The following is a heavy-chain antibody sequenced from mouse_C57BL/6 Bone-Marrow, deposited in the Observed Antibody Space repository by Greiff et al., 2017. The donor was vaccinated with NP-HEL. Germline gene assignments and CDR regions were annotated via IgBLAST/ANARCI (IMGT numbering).Heavy chain of an antibody. CDR3: ARHYYSNYFDY. CDR2: IRSGGSYT. J-gene: IGHJ2*01. D-gene: IGHD2-5*01. CDR1: GFTFSSYG. Sequence: EVNVVESGGDLVKPGGSLKLSCAASGFTFSSYGMSWVRQTPDKRLEWVATIRSGGSYTYYPDSVKGRFTISRDNAKNTLYLQMSSLKSEDTAMYYCARHYYSNYFDYWGQGTTLTVSS. V-gene: IGHV5-6*01.